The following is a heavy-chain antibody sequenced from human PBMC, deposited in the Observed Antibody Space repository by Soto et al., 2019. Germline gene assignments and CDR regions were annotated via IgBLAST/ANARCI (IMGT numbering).Heavy chain of an antibody. J-gene: IGHJ6*03. CDR2: INAGNGNT. CDR1: GYSFTGYS. CDR3: ARDSQWEPHYYYYYMDV. Sequence: ASVKVSCKASGYSFTGYSMHWVRQAPGQRLEWMGWINAGNGNTKYSQKFQGRVTITRDTSASTAYMELSSLRSEDTAVYYCARDSQWEPHYYYYYMDVWGKGTTVTVSS. V-gene: IGHV1-3*01. D-gene: IGHD1-26*01.